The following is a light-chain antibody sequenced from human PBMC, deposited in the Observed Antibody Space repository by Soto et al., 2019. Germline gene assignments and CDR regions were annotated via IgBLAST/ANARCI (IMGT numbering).Light chain of an antibody. CDR3: QQRNIWPPVT. CDR2: AES. CDR1: KGISSY. V-gene: IGKV1-8*01. Sequence: IRITISPATFSSSTGDPLTLTCLASKGISSYLAWYQQKPGKAPKLLIYAESTLQSGVPSRFSGSGSGTEFTLTINSLEPEDFAVYYCQQRNIWPPVTFGQGTRLEIK. J-gene: IGKJ5*01.